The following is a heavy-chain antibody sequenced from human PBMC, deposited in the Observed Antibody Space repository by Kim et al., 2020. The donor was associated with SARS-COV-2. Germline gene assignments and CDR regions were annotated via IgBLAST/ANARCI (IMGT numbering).Heavy chain of an antibody. D-gene: IGHD4-17*01. J-gene: IGHJ4*02. Sequence: YADSVKGRFTISRDKSKNTLYLQMNSLRAEDTAVYYCAKDYGDSQYYFDYWGQGTLVTVSS. V-gene: IGHV3-23*01. CDR3: AKDYGDSQYYFDY.